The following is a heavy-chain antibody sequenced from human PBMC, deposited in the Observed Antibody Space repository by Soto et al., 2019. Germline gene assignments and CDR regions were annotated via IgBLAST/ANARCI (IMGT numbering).Heavy chain of an antibody. D-gene: IGHD2-2*02. Sequence: GESLKISCQGSGYSFTSYWISWVRQMPGKGLEWMGRIDPSDSYTNYSPSFQGHVTISADKSISTAYLQWSSLKASDTAMYYCARLFGDCSSTSRYTPYYYYGMDVWGQGTTVTVSS. CDR1: GYSFTSYW. CDR3: ARLFGDCSSTSRYTPYYYYGMDV. CDR2: IDPSDSYT. J-gene: IGHJ6*02. V-gene: IGHV5-10-1*01.